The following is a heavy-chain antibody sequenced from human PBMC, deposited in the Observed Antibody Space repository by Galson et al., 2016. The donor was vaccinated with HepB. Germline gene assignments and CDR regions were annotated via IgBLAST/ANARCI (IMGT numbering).Heavy chain of an antibody. Sequence: SLRLSCASSGFTFRYYAMTWVRRAPGKGLEWVSDISGAGGTTHYADSVKGRFTISRDNFRDTLYLQMDRLRAADTAVYYCAKERGWYGGPNYGSWGQGTLVTVSS. D-gene: IGHD2-15*01. CDR2: ISGAGGTT. CDR1: GFTFRYYA. J-gene: IGHJ5*02. CDR3: AKERGWYGGPNYGS. V-gene: IGHV3-23*01.